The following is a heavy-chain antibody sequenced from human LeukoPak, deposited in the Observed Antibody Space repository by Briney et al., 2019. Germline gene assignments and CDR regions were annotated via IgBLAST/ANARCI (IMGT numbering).Heavy chain of an antibody. CDR3: ARDGSGSYPGWYFDL. J-gene: IGHJ2*01. V-gene: IGHV4-34*01. Sequence: SETLSLTCAVYGGSFSGYSWNWIRQPPGKGLEWIGSIYHSGSTYYNPSLKSRVTISVDTSKNQFSLKLSSVTAADTAVYYCARDGSGSYPGWYFDLWGRGTLVTVSS. CDR1: GGSFSGYS. CDR2: IYHSGST. D-gene: IGHD3-10*01.